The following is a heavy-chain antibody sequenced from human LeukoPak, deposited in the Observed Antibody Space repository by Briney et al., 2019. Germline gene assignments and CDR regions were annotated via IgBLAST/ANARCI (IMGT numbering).Heavy chain of an antibody. V-gene: IGHV4-4*07. CDR1: GGSISSYY. Sequence: SETLSLTCTVSGGSISSYYWSWIRQPAGKGLEWIGRIYTSGSTNYNPSLKSRVTISVDTSKNQFSLKLSSVTAADTAVYYCARVRDTAMGPYYYYMDVWGKGTTVTVSS. CDR3: ARVRDTAMGPYYYYMDV. J-gene: IGHJ6*03. D-gene: IGHD5-18*01. CDR2: IYTSGST.